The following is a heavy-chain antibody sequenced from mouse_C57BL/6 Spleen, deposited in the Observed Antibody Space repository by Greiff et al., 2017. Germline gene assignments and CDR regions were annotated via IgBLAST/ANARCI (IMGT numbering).Heavy chain of an antibody. Sequence: VQLQQSGAELVRPGTSVKLSCKASGYTFTSYWMHWVKQRPGQGLEWIGVIDPSDSYTNYNQKFKGKATLTVDTSSSTAYMQLSSLTSEDSAVYYCARSGGTLRYFDVWGTGTTVTVSS. CDR3: ARSGGTLRYFDV. D-gene: IGHD1-1*02. CDR2: IDPSDSYT. V-gene: IGHV1-59*01. CDR1: GYTFTSYW. J-gene: IGHJ1*03.